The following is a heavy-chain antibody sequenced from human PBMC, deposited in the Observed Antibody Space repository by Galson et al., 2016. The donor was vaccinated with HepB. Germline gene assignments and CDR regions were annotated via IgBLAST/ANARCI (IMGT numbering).Heavy chain of an antibody. Sequence: SLRLSCAASGFTFSNYAISWVRQAPGKGLEWVSAISGSGGTTYYADSVKGRFTISRDNSENTLYLQMNSLRAEDTAVYWCAKLSILWFGELSHFQYWGQGTLVTVSS. CDR2: ISGSGGTT. CDR1: GFTFSNYA. V-gene: IGHV3-23*01. J-gene: IGHJ1*01. D-gene: IGHD3-10*01. CDR3: AKLSILWFGELSHFQY.